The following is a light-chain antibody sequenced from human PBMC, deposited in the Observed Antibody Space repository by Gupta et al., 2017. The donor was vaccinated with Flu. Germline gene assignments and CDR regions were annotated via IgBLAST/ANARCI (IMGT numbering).Light chain of an antibody. CDR2: VNS. V-gene: IGLV1-40*01. Sequence: QSVPTQPPSVSAAPGQRATISCTGSSPNIGAVYDVHWYQQLPGTAPKLLIYVNSNPPSAVPDRVSGSKSGTSASLSITRRQAEDEADYYCQSYDSSLSSLRVFGSGTKLTVL. J-gene: IGLJ3*02. CDR3: QSYDSSLSSLRV. CDR1: SPNIGAVYD.